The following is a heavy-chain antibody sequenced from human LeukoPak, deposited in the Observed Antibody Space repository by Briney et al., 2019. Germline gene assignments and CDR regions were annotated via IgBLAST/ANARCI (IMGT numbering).Heavy chain of an antibody. CDR1: GFTFSSYA. CDR3: ARDRIVGATEGFDP. J-gene: IGHJ5*02. V-gene: IGHV3-30-3*01. CDR2: ISYDGSNK. D-gene: IGHD1-26*01. Sequence: PGGSLRLSCAASGFTFSSYAMHWVRQAPGKGLEWVAVISYDGSNKYYADSVKGRFTISRDNSKNTLYLQMNSLRAEDTAVYYCARDRIVGATEGFDPWGQGTLVTVSS.